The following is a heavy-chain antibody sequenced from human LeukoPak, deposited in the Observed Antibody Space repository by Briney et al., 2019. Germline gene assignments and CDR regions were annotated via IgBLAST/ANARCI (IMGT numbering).Heavy chain of an antibody. CDR2: ISAYNGNT. CDR3: ARDRYSSGWQAILNY. V-gene: IGHV1-18*01. D-gene: IGHD6-19*01. Sequence: ASVKVSCKASGYTFTSYGISWVRQAPGQGLEWMGWISAYNGNTNYAQKLQGRVTMTTDTSTSTAYMELRSLRSDDTAVYYCARDRYSSGWQAILNYWGQGTLVTVSS. CDR1: GYTFTSYG. J-gene: IGHJ4*02.